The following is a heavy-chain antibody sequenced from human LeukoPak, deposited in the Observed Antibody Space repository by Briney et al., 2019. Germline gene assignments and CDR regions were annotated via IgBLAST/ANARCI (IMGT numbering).Heavy chain of an antibody. CDR1: GFTFSTFP. J-gene: IGHJ6*03. CDR2: ISDDGRDL. D-gene: IGHD6-6*01. Sequence: GGSLRLSCEASGFTFSTFPMHWVRQTPDKGLEWVAGISDDGRDLYYAHSVKGRFTISRDNSKNTLYMQMHSLSPEDTAWLYCAGVGRVSIYPSYMDVWGKGTTVTVSS. CDR3: AGVGRVSIYPSYMDV. V-gene: IGHV3-30*04.